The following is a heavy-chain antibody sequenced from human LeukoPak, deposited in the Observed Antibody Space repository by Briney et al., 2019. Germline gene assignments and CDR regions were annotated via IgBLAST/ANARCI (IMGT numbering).Heavy chain of an antibody. CDR2: IIPIFGTA. CDR3: AREKAYDILTGGTYGFDP. V-gene: IGHV1-69*13. D-gene: IGHD3-9*01. CDR1: GGTFISYA. J-gene: IGHJ5*02. Sequence: ASVKVSCKASGGTFISYAISWVRRAPGQGLEWMGGIIPIFGTANYAQKFQGRVAITADESTSTAYMELSSLRSEDTAVYYCAREKAYDILTGGTYGFDPWGQGTLVTVPS.